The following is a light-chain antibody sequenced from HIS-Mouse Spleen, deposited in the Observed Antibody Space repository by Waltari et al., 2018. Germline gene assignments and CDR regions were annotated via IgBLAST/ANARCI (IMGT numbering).Light chain of an antibody. CDR1: QSISSW. J-gene: IGKJ1*01. CDR3: QQYRT. CDR2: KAS. V-gene: IGKV1-5*03. Sequence: DIQMTQSPSTLSASVGDRVTITCRASQSISSWLAWDQQKPGKAPKLLIYKASSLESGVPSRFSGSGSGTEFTLTISSLQPDDFATYYCQQYRTFGQGTKVEIK.